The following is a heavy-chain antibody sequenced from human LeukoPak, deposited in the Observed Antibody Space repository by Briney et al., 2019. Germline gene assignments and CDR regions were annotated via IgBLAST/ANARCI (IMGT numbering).Heavy chain of an antibody. CDR2: INHSGST. CDR1: GGSFSGYY. D-gene: IGHD3-9*01. J-gene: IGHJ6*03. V-gene: IGHV4-34*01. CDR3: ARRYYDILTGYYNFEYYYYYMDV. Sequence: SETLPLTCAVYGGSFSGYYWSWIRQPPGKGLEWIGEINHSGSTNYNPSLKSRVTISVDTSKNQFSLKLSSVTAADTAVYYCARRYYDILTGYYNFEYYYYYMDVWGKGTTVTVSS.